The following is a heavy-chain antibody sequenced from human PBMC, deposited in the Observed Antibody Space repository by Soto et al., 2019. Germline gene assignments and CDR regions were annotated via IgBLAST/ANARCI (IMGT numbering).Heavy chain of an antibody. CDR3: ARAVYSNHVY. CDR2: ISNSGST. CDR1: GASISSGSYY. Sequence: QVQLQESGPGLVKPSQTLSLTCTVSGASISSGSYYWSWIRQLPGKGLEWIGYISNSGSTYYNPSLKSRVTISVDTSKNQFSLRVSSVTAADTAVYYCARAVYSNHVYWGQGTLVTFSS. J-gene: IGHJ4*02. D-gene: IGHD4-4*01. V-gene: IGHV4-31*03.